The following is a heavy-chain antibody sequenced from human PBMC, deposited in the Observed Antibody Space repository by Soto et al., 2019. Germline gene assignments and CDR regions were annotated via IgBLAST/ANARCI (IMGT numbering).Heavy chain of an antibody. V-gene: IGHV3-64*01. CDR1: VFTFSSYV. J-gene: IGHJ4*02. D-gene: IGHD5-12*01. CDR3: AGGCNFKLDF. CDR2: ISGNGGST. Sequence: GGSLGLSCAAYVFTFSSYVMNLFRQAPGKGLEYVSAISGNGGSTYYTNSVKGRFTISRDNSKNTLFLQMGSLRDEDMAGEYCAGGCNFKLDFWGQGTVVTV.